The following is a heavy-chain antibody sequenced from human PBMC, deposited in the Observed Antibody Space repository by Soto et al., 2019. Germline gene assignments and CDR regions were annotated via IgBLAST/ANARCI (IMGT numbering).Heavy chain of an antibody. CDR3: GTYGVGATNSWFDP. Sequence: PGGSLRLSCAGSGFIFSNVWMNWVRQAPGKGLEWVGHIKSKSDDGTTDYAAPVKGRFTISRDDSKNTLYLEMNSLQSEDTALYYCGTYGVGATNSWFDPWGQGTLVTVSS. CDR1: GFIFSNVW. J-gene: IGHJ5*01. D-gene: IGHD1-26*01. V-gene: IGHV3-15*01. CDR2: IKSKSDDGTT.